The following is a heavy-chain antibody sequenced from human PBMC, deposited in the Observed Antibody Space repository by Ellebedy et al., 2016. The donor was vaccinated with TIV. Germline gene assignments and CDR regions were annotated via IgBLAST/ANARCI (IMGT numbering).Heavy chain of an antibody. Sequence: GSLRLXXSASGFTFSSYAMHWVRQAPGKGLEWIGEINHSGSTNYNPSLKSRVTISVDTSKNQFSLKLSSVTAADTAVYYCARGITHYYYDSSGYYYDSFWFDPWGQGTLVTVSS. CDR2: INHSGST. CDR3: ARGITHYYYDSSGYYYDSFWFDP. J-gene: IGHJ5*02. D-gene: IGHD3-22*01. CDR1: GFTFSSYA. V-gene: IGHV4-34*01.